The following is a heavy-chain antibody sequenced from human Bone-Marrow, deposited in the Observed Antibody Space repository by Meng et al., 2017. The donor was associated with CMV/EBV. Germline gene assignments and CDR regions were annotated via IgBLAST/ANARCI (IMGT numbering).Heavy chain of an antibody. CDR3: ARDAPGEWYQLLYPFGSDGYYYYGMDV. D-gene: IGHD2-2*02. J-gene: IGHJ6*01. Sequence: AYVKVSCQGHGHLITYYLLHSVEPAPGQGLEWMGWINPNSGGTNYAQKFQGRVTMARDTSISTAYMELSRLRSDYTAVYYCARDAPGEWYQLLYPFGSDGYYYYGMDVWGQGTTVTFAS. CDR2: INPNSGGT. V-gene: IGHV1-2*02. CDR1: GHLITYYL.